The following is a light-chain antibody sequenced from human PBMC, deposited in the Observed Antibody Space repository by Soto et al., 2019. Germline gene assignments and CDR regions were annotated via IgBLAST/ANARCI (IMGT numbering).Light chain of an antibody. V-gene: IGKV3-15*01. Sequence: EIVMTQSPATLSVSPGERATLSCRASQSVSSNLARYQQKPGQAPRLLIYGASTRATGIPARFSGSGSGTEFTLTISSLQSEDFAVYYCQQSNNWPPWTFGQGTKVDIK. J-gene: IGKJ1*01. CDR2: GAS. CDR3: QQSNNWPPWT. CDR1: QSVSSN.